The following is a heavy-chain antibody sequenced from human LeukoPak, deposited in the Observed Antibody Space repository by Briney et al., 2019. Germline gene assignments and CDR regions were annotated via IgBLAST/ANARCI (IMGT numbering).Heavy chain of an antibody. CDR1: GFTFSSYG. J-gene: IGHJ3*02. CDR3: AKDRRFGELNAFDI. V-gene: IGHV3-30*02. Sequence: GGSLRLSCAASGFTFSSYGMHWVRQAPGKGLEWVAFIRYDGSNKYYADSVKGRFTISRDNSKNTVYLQMNSLRAEDTAVYYCAKDRRFGELNAFDIWGQGTMVTVSS. CDR2: IRYDGSNK. D-gene: IGHD3-10*01.